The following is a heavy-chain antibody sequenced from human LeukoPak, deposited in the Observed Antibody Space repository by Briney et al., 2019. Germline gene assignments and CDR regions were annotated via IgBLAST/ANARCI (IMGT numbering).Heavy chain of an antibody. CDR3: ARYRSGSYYGTFDY. J-gene: IGHJ4*02. CDR1: GFTFDDYA. CDR2: ISWNSGSI. V-gene: IGHV3-9*01. D-gene: IGHD1-26*01. Sequence: GRSLRLSCAASGFTFDDYAMHWVRQAPGKGLEWVSGISWNSGSIGYADSVKGRFTISRDNAKNSLYLQMNSLRAEDTAVYYCARYRSGSYYGTFDYWGQGTLVTVSS.